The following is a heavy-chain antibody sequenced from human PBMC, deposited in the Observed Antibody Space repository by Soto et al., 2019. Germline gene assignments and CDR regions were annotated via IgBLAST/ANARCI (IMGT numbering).Heavy chain of an antibody. CDR3: ARDGDSSGDY. V-gene: IGHV4-61*01. J-gene: IGHJ4*02. Sequence: QVQLQESGPGLVKPSETLSLTCTVSGGSVNSGSYYWSWIRQPPGKGLEWIGYIYYSGSTNYNPSLMSRVTISVDTSKNQFSLKLSSVSAVDTAAYYCARDGDSSGDYWGQGTLVTVSS. CDR1: GGSVNSGSYY. CDR2: IYYSGST. D-gene: IGHD3-22*01.